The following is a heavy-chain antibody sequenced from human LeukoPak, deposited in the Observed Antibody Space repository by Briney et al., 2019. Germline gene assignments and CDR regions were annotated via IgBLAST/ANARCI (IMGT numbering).Heavy chain of an antibody. J-gene: IGHJ4*02. Sequence: WASPRLSCAAPGFTFSSHAMSWGRQAPAKGLEWGSGIYSGGSTHYADSVKGRFTISRDNSKNTLYLQINSLRAEDTAVYYCARDRLHYDSLTGYPADWGQGTLVTVSS. CDR2: IYSGGST. CDR3: ARDRLHYDSLTGYPAD. D-gene: IGHD3-9*01. V-gene: IGHV3-66*01. CDR1: GFTFSSHA.